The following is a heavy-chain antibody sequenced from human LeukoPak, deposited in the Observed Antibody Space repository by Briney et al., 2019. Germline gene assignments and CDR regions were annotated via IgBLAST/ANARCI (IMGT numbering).Heavy chain of an antibody. Sequence: PSETLSLTCTVSGGSISSYYWSWIRQPAGKGLEWIGRIYTSGSTNYNPSLKSRVTMSVDTSKNQFSLKLSSVTAADTAVYYCARVRNLAAAGPYYYYYMDVWAKGPRSPSP. CDR3: ARVRNLAAAGPYYYYYMDV. D-gene: IGHD6-13*01. V-gene: IGHV4-4*07. J-gene: IGHJ6*03. CDR1: GGSISSYY. CDR2: IYTSGST.